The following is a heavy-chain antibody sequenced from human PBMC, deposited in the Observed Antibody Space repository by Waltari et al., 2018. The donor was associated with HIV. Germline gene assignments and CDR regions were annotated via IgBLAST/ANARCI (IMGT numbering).Heavy chain of an antibody. Sequence: QVQLQQSGPGLVKPSQTLPLTCAISGDSVSSNRAAWNWIRQSPSRGLEWLGRTYYRSKWYNDYAVSVKSRMTINSDTSKNQFSLQLNSVTPEDTAVYYCARDQTYSGWSSFDSWGQGTLVTVSS. CDR2: TYYRSKWYN. CDR1: GDSVSSNRAA. V-gene: IGHV6-1*01. J-gene: IGHJ4*02. D-gene: IGHD6-19*01. CDR3: ARDQTYSGWSSFDS.